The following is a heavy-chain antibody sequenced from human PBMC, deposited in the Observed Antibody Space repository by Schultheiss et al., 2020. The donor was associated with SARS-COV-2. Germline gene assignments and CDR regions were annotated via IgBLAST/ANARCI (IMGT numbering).Heavy chain of an antibody. V-gene: IGHV4-34*01. J-gene: IGHJ4*02. CDR2: IYHSGST. CDR1: GGSFSGYY. Sequence: SQTLSLTCAVYGGSFSGYYWSWIRQPPGKGLEWIGEIYHSGSTNYNPSLKSRVTISVDKSKNQFSLKLSSVTAADTAVYYCARAPHSSSWDYFDYWGQGTLVTVSS. CDR3: ARAPHSSSWDYFDY. D-gene: IGHD6-13*01.